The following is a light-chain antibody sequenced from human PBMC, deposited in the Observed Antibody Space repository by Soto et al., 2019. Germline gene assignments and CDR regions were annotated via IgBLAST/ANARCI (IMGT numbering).Light chain of an antibody. CDR2: DAS. CDR3: QQYHKWPIT. Sequence: EIVLTQSPATLSLSPGERATLSCRASQSVSSYLAWYQQKPVQAPRLLIYDASNRATGVPTRISGSGSGTEFTLTISSLQSEDFAVYYCQQYHKWPITFGQGTRLEIK. CDR1: QSVSSY. V-gene: IGKV3-11*01. J-gene: IGKJ5*01.